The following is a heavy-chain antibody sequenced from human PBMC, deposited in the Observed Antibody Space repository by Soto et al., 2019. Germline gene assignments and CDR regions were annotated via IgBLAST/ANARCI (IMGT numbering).Heavy chain of an antibody. J-gene: IGHJ5*02. D-gene: IGHD6-13*01. Sequence: PSETLSLTCTGSGASINDFYWSWIRQTPGKGLEWVGFMYYSETTKYNPSLKGRVNMSLDTSKNQVSLHLKSVTAADTAVYYCARANSSTWYKLEYKWFDPWGQGTQVTVSS. CDR1: GASINDFY. V-gene: IGHV4-59*01. CDR2: MYYSETT. CDR3: ARANSSTWYKLEYKWFDP.